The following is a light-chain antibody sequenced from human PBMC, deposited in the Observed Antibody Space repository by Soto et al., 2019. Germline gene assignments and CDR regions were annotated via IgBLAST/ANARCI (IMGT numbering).Light chain of an antibody. J-gene: IGKJ1*01. V-gene: IGKV3-20*01. CDR2: GAS. CDR1: QSVSSSY. Sequence: EIVVTQSPGTLSLSPGERATLSFRASQSVSSSYLAWYQQKPGQAPRLLIYGASSRATGIPDRFSGSGSGTDFTLTISRLEPEDFAVYYCQPYGSQKPFGQRTKVAIK. CDR3: QPYGSQKP.